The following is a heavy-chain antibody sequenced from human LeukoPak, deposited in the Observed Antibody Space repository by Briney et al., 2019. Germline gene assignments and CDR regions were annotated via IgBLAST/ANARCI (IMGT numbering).Heavy chain of an antibody. CDR1: GYTLTELS. CDR3: ATDLFPIAAAIDSPLGY. D-gene: IGHD6-13*01. Sequence: ASVKVSCKVSGYTLTELSMHWVRQAPGKGLEWMGGFDPEDGETIYAQKFQGRVTMTEDTSTDTAYMELSSLRSEDTAVYYCATDLFPIAAAIDSPLGYWGQGTLVTVSS. CDR2: FDPEDGET. V-gene: IGHV1-24*01. J-gene: IGHJ4*02.